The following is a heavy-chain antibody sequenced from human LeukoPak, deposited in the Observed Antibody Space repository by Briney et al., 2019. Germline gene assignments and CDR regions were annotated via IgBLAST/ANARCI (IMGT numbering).Heavy chain of an antibody. CDR3: AKDRGKQWPNWYFDV. V-gene: IGHV3-23*01. CDR1: GFTFSTYA. D-gene: IGHD6-19*01. J-gene: IGHJ2*01. Sequence: GGSLRLSCAASGFTFSTYAMSWVRQAPGKGLEWVSTISGSGGSISYADPVKGQLTISRDNSKNTLYLQMSSLRAEDTAVYYCAKDRGKQWPNWYFDVWGRGTLVTVSS. CDR2: ISGSGGSI.